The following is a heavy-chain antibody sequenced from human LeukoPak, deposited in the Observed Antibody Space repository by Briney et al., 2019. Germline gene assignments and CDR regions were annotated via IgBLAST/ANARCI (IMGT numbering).Heavy chain of an antibody. CDR1: GFTFSSFS. Sequence: GGSLRLSCAASGFTFSSFSMNWVRQAPGKGLDSVSSISSSSSYIYYADSVKGRFTISRDNAKNSLYLQMNSLRAEDTAVYYCARRGSGVVVVAATPLAFDIWGQGTMVTVSS. CDR2: ISSSSSYI. CDR3: ARRGSGVVVVAATPLAFDI. J-gene: IGHJ3*02. V-gene: IGHV3-21*01. D-gene: IGHD2-15*01.